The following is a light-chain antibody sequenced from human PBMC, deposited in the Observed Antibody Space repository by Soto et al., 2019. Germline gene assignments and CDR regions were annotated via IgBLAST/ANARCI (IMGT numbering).Light chain of an antibody. Sequence: QSVLTQPASVSGSPGQSITISCTGTSSDVGGYNYVSWYQQHPGKAPKLMIYDVSNRPSGVSNRFSGSKSGNTASLTISGLQAEDEANYYCSLYTSSSTYVFGTGTKVTAL. CDR1: SSDVGGYNY. CDR3: SLYTSSSTYV. V-gene: IGLV2-14*01. J-gene: IGLJ1*01. CDR2: DVS.